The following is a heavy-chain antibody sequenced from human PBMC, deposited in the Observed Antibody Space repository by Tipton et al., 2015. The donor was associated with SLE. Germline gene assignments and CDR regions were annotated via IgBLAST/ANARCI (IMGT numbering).Heavy chain of an antibody. CDR3: ARQGYAPGAFDI. CDR1: GFTFSSYG. J-gene: IGHJ3*02. Sequence: SLRLSCAASGFTFSSYGMHWVRQAPGKGLEWVAVISYDGSNKYYADSVKGRFTISRDNSKNTLYLQMNSLRAEDTAVYYCARQGYAPGAFDIWGQGTMVTVSS. D-gene: IGHD5-12*01. V-gene: IGHV3-30*03. CDR2: ISYDGSNK.